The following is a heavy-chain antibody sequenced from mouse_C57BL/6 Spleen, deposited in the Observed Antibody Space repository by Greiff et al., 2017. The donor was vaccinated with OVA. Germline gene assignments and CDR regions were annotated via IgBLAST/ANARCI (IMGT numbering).Heavy chain of an antibody. D-gene: IGHD1-1*01. CDR3: ARRGGSYGYFDV. V-gene: IGHV1-69*01. CDR2: IDPSDSYP. CDR1: GYTFTSYW. J-gene: IGHJ1*03. Sequence: QVQLQQPGAELVMPGASVKLSCKASGYTFTSYWMHWVKQRPGQGLEWIGEIDPSDSYPNYNQKFKGKSTLTVDKSSSTAYMQLSSLTSEDSAVYYCARRGGSYGYFDVWGTGTTVTVSS.